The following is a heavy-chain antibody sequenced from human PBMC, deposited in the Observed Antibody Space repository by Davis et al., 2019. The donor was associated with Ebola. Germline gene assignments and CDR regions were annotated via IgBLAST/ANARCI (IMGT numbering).Heavy chain of an antibody. Sequence: GGSLRLSCAASGFTFSTYGMHWVRQAPGKGLEWVAFIRNDGSKKFYVDSVKGRFTISRDNSKNTFYLQMNGLRAEDTALYYCAKDKTMATHYWYFDLWGRGTLVTVSS. CDR1: GFTFSTYG. J-gene: IGHJ2*01. CDR3: AKDKTMATHYWYFDL. V-gene: IGHV3-30*02. D-gene: IGHD4/OR15-4a*01. CDR2: IRNDGSKK.